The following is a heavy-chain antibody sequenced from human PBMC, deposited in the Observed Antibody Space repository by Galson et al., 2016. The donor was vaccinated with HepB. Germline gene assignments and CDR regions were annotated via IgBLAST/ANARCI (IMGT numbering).Heavy chain of an antibody. CDR1: GFTFSDYG. Sequence: SLRLSCAASGFTFSDYGMHWVRQAPGKGLEWVALIWHDGSNEYYADSVRGRVTISRDNSKNTLYLQMNSLRAEDTAVYYCARWGGSWRLQGVTYFDYWGQGILVTVSS. D-gene: IGHD6-13*01. CDR3: ARWGGSWRLQGVTYFDY. J-gene: IGHJ4*02. CDR2: IWHDGSNE. V-gene: IGHV3-33*01.